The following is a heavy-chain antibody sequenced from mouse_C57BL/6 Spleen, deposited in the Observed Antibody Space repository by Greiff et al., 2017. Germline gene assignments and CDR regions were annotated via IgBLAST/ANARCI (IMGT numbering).Heavy chain of an antibody. CDR2: INPNNGGT. J-gene: IGHJ2*01. D-gene: IGHD1-1*01. CDR3: ARGAGSSYGY. Sequence: EVQLQQSGPELVKPGASVKISCKASGYTFTDYYMNWVKQSHGKSLEWIGDINPNNGGTSYNQKFKGKATLTVDKSSSTAYMELRSLTSEDSAVYYCARGAGSSYGYWGQGTTLTVSS. V-gene: IGHV1-26*01. CDR1: GYTFTDYY.